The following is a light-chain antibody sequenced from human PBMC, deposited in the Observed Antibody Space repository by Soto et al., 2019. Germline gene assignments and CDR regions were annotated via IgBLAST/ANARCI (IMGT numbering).Light chain of an antibody. CDR3: QQYYDTPST. Sequence: DIVMTQSPYSLAVSLGERATINCKSSQSVLYSSNNNNYIAWYQQKPGQPPKLIIYWASTRESGVPDRFSGSGSGTDFTLTISSLQAEDVAIYYCQQYYDTPSTFGQGTKVDIK. CDR1: QSVLYSSNNNNY. CDR2: WAS. J-gene: IGKJ1*01. V-gene: IGKV4-1*01.